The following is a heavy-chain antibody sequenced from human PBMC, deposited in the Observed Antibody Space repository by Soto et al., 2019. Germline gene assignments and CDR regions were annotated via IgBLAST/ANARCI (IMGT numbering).Heavy chain of an antibody. CDR2: ITTNGGGT. CDR1: GFTFSDYA. Sequence: GGSMRLSCSASGFTFSDYAMHWVRQDAGKGLEYVSSITTNGGGTNYADSVKGRFSISRDNSKNTVHLQMSSLRQEDTAVYYCVKDESASGSTWFDPWGQGTLVTVSP. J-gene: IGHJ5*02. CDR3: VKDESASGSTWFDP. D-gene: IGHD2-2*01. V-gene: IGHV3-64D*06.